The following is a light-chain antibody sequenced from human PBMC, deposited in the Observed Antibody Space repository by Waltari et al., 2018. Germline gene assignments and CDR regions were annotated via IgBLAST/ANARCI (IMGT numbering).Light chain of an antibody. CDR3: NTYPRKTASVV. J-gene: IGLJ3*02. Sequence: QSALTQPASVSGSPGQSITISCFGTSSDIGVYNYVSWYQQYPGTAPQLRIYDVSKRPSGVSDRFAGSKSDSTASLSISGLRAADEADYYCNTYPRKTASVVFGGGTKLTVL. CDR2: DVS. V-gene: IGLV2-14*01. CDR1: SSDIGVYNY.